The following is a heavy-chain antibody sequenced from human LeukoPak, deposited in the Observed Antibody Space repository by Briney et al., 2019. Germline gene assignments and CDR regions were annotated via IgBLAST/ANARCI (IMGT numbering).Heavy chain of an antibody. CDR2: ISWNSGSI. D-gene: IGHD2-15*01. CDR3: AKAVGYCSGGSCHWYFDL. V-gene: IGHV3-9*01. CDR1: GFTFDDYA. Sequence: GGSLRLSCAASGFTFDDYAMHWVRQAPGKGLEWVSGISWNSGSIGYADSVKGRFTISRDNAKNSLYLQMNSLRAEDTALYYCAKAVGYCSGGSCHWYFDLWGRGTLVTVSS. J-gene: IGHJ2*01.